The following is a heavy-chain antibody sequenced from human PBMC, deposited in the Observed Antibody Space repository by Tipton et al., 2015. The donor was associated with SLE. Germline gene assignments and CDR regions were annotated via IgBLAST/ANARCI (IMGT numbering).Heavy chain of an antibody. CDR3: ASQNWNYYY. D-gene: IGHD1-7*01. CDR2: VYSSGST. J-gene: IGHJ4*02. Sequence: TLSLTCTVSGGSISGYYWSWIRQPAGKGLEWIGRVYSSGSTNYNPSLKSRVTMSVDTSKNQFTLKLTSVTAADTAVYHCASQNWNYYYWGQGKLVTVSS. V-gene: IGHV4-4*07. CDR1: GGSISGYY.